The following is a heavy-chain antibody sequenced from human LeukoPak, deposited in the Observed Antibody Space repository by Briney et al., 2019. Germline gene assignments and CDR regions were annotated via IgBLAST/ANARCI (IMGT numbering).Heavy chain of an antibody. V-gene: IGHV4-4*08. Sequence: SETLSLTCTVSGASISGYFWSWIRQPPGKGLEWIGYISSSGNTNYNPSLKSRVTISVDTSKNQFSLKLSSVTAADTAVYYCARLDPYSSGHKIDYWGQGTLVTVSS. CDR1: GASISGYF. J-gene: IGHJ4*02. CDR2: ISSSGNT. D-gene: IGHD6-19*01. CDR3: ARLDPYSSGHKIDY.